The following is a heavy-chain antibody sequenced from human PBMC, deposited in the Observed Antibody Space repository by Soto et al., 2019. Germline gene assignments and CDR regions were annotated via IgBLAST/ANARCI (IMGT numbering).Heavy chain of an antibody. Sequence: QVQLVQSGAEVKKPGASVKVSCKASGYTFTSYGISWVRQAPGQGLEWMGWISAYNGNTNYAQKLQGRVTMTTDKSTSTAYIELRGLRSDDTDVDSCAGVSMVATGNYWGQGTLVTVSS. CDR3: AGVSMVATGNY. CDR2: ISAYNGNT. CDR1: GYTFTSYG. D-gene: IGHD5-12*01. J-gene: IGHJ4*02. V-gene: IGHV1-18*01.